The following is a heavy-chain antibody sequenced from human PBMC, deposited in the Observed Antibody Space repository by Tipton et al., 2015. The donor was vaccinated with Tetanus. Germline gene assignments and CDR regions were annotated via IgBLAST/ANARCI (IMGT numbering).Heavy chain of an antibody. Sequence: TLSLTCTVSGGSISSGGYYWSWIRQHPGKGLEWIGDIYYSGSTYYNPSLKSRVTISVDTSKNQFSLKLKSVTAADTAVYYCARDQARGVRGWNYFDYWGQGTLVTVSS. D-gene: IGHD3-10*01. CDR2: IYYSGST. V-gene: IGHV4-31*03. CDR3: ARDQARGVRGWNYFDY. J-gene: IGHJ4*02. CDR1: GGSISSGGYY.